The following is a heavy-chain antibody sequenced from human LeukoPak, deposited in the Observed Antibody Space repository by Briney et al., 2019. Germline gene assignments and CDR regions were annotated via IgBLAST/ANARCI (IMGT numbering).Heavy chain of an antibody. CDR3: ARDPVSYYGSGSYYPKYYYYYGMDV. V-gene: IGHV3-30-3*01. CDR1: GFTFSSYA. Sequence: PGGSLRLSCAASGFTFSSYAMPWVRQAPGKGLEWVAVISYDGSNKYYADSVKGRFTISRDNSKNTLYLQMNSLRAEDTAVYYCARDPVSYYGSGSYYPKYYYYYGMDVWGQGTTVTVSS. J-gene: IGHJ6*02. D-gene: IGHD3-10*01. CDR2: ISYDGSNK.